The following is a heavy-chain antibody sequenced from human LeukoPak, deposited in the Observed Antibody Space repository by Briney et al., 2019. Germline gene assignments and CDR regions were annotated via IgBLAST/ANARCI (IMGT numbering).Heavy chain of an antibody. CDR3: ARRHFWSGYLSIDY. J-gene: IGHJ4*02. D-gene: IGHD3-3*02. Sequence: PGGSLRLSCAASGFTFSDFYMSWIRQAPGKGLEWVSYISSSGSTIYYADSVKGRFTISRDDAKNSLYLQMNSLRAEDTAVYYCARRHFWSGYLSIDYWGQGTLVTVSS. CDR1: GFTFSDFY. V-gene: IGHV3-11*04. CDR2: ISSSGSTI.